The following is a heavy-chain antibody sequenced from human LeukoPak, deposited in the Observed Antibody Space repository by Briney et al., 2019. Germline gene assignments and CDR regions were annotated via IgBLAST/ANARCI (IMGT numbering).Heavy chain of an antibody. CDR2: IYYSGST. Sequence: SETLSLTCTVSGGSISSYYWSWIRQPPGKGLEWIGYIYYSGSTNYNPSLKSRVTISVDTSKNQFSLKLSSVTAADTAVYYCARHSSGWYFWFDPWDQGTLVTVSS. CDR1: GGSISSYY. D-gene: IGHD6-19*01. V-gene: IGHV4-59*08. J-gene: IGHJ5*02. CDR3: ARHSSGWYFWFDP.